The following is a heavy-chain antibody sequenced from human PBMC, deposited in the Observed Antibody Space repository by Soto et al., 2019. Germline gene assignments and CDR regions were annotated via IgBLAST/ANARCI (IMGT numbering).Heavy chain of an antibody. CDR1: GFTLSDYW. D-gene: IGHD2-15*01. CDR3: VRPCSDAGCKMFDS. CDR2: INGYGTST. Sequence: EVQLVESGGDLVQPGGSLRLSCAASGFTLSDYWMHWVRQAPGKGLVWVSRINGYGTSTSYADSVRCRFTVSRDNARNMLYLQMNRLRVDETAVYYWVRPCSDAGCKMFDSWGQVTLVTVSS. J-gene: IGHJ4*02. V-gene: IGHV3-74*01.